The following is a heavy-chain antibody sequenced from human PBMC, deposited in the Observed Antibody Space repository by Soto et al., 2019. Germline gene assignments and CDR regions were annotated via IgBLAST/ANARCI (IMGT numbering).Heavy chain of an antibody. Sequence: SETLSLTCTVSGGSISSGGYYWSWIRQHPGKGLEWIGYIYYSGSTYYNPSLKSRVTISVDTSKNQFSLKLSSVTVADTAVYYCATKEGNSWSFDHWDKGTLGTVSS. CDR3: ATKEGNSWSFDH. CDR2: IYYSGST. CDR1: GGSISSGGYY. D-gene: IGHD6-13*01. V-gene: IGHV4-31*03. J-gene: IGHJ4*02.